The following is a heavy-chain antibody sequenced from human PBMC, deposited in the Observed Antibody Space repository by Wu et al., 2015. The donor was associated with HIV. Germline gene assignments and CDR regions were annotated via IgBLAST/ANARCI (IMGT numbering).Heavy chain of an antibody. CDR3: ATDYLTTVTGARYSEIRDTPYNWFDP. V-gene: IGHV1-24*01. Sequence: QVQLVQSGAEVKKPGASMKVSCKVSGYTLTELSMHWVRQAPGKGLEWMGGFDPEDGETIYAQKFQGRVTMTEDTSTDTAYMELSSLRSEDTAVYYCATDYLTTVTGARYSEIRDTPYNWFDPWGQGTLVTVSS. CDR2: FDPEDGET. J-gene: IGHJ5*02. CDR1: GYTLTELS. D-gene: IGHD4-11*01.